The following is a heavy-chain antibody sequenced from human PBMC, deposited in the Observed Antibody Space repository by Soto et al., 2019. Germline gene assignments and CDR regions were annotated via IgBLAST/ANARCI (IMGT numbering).Heavy chain of an antibody. CDR3: ARDFKSPMYSSSWSQYYGMDV. CDR1: GFTFSSYA. D-gene: IGHD6-13*01. CDR2: ISYDGSNK. Sequence: GGSLRLSCAASGFTFSSYAMHWVRQAPGKGLEWVAVISYDGSNKYYADSVKGRFTISRDKSKNTLYLQMNSLRAEDTAVYYCARDFKSPMYSSSWSQYYGMDVWGQGTTVTVSS. J-gene: IGHJ6*02. V-gene: IGHV3-30-3*01.